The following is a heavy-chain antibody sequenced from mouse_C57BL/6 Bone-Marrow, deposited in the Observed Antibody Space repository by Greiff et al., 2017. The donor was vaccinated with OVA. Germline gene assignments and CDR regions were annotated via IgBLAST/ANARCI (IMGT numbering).Heavy chain of an antibody. J-gene: IGHJ1*03. D-gene: IGHD1-1*01. CDR3: ARASLTTVVARWYFDV. CDR1: GFTFSSYA. CDR2: ISDGGSYT. Sequence: EVQRVESGGGLVKPGGSLKLSCAASGFTFSSYAMSWVRQTPEKRLEWVATISDGGSYTYYPDTVKGRFTISRDNAKNNLYLQMSHLKSEDTAMYYCARASLTTVVARWYFDVWGTGTTVTVSS. V-gene: IGHV5-4*01.